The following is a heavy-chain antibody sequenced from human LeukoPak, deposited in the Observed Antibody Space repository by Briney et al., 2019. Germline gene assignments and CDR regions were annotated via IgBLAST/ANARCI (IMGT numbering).Heavy chain of an antibody. CDR2: IHPSTGNP. J-gene: IGHJ4*02. CDR3: ARAFQSLGGLSLPDY. V-gene: IGHV7-4-1*02. Sequence: RASVKVSCKASGYTFTSYDINWVRQAPGQGLEWMGWIHPSTGNPTYAQGFTGRFVFSLDTSVSTTYLQISSLKAEDTAVYYCARAFQSLGGLSLPDYWGQGTLVTVSS. CDR1: GYTFTSYD. D-gene: IGHD3-16*02.